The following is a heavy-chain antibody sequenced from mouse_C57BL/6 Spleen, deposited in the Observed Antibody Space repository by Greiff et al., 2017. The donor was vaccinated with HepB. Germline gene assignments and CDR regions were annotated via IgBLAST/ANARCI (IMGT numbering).Heavy chain of an antibody. D-gene: IGHD4-1*01. Sequence: LVESGAELVRPGASVKLSCKASGYTFTDSYINWVKQRPGQGLEWIARIYPGSGNTYYNEKFKGKATLTAEKSSSTAYMQLSSLTSEDSAVYVWARRELGPFDYWGQGTTLTVSS. CDR3: ARRELGPFDY. CDR2: IYPGSGNT. J-gene: IGHJ2*01. CDR1: GYTFTDSY. V-gene: IGHV1-76*01.